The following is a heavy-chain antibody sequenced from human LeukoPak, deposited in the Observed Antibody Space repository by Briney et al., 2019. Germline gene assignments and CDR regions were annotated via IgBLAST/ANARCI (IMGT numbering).Heavy chain of an antibody. D-gene: IGHD1-26*01. CDR3: ARGLGDGSYYPYFDY. Sequence: SETLSLTCAVYGGSFSGYYWSWIRQPPGKGLEWIGEINHSRTTNYNPPLKSRVTISVDTSKNQFSLNLSSVTAADTGVYYSARGLGDGSYYPYFDYWGQGTLVTVSS. V-gene: IGHV4-34*01. CDR1: GGSFSGYY. J-gene: IGHJ4*02. CDR2: INHSRTT.